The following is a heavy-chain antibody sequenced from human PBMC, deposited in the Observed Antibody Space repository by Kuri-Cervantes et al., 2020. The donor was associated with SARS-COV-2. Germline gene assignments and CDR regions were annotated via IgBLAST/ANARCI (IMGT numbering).Heavy chain of an antibody. CDR2: INPNSGGT. D-gene: IGHD5-18*01. Sequence: ASVKVSCKASGYTFTSYYMHWVRQAPGQGLEWMGWINPNSGGTNYAQKFQGRVTMTRDTSISTAYMELSRLRSDDTAVYYCARALYTDTAMVPFDYWGQGTLVTVSS. CDR1: GYTFTSYY. CDR3: ARALYTDTAMVPFDY. V-gene: IGHV1-2*02. J-gene: IGHJ4*02.